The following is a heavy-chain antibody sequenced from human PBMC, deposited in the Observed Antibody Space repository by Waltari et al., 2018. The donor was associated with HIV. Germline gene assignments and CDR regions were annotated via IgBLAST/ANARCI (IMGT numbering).Heavy chain of an antibody. CDR1: GFTFSSYE. D-gene: IGHD2-8*02. CDR2: ISSSGSTI. V-gene: IGHV3-48*03. J-gene: IGHJ3*02. CDR3: ASWWDAFDI. Sequence: EVQLVESGGGLVQPGGSLRLYCAASGFTFSSYEMNWVRQAPGKGLEWVSYISSSGSTIYYADSVKGRFTISRDNAKNSLYLQMNSLRAEDTAVYYCASWWDAFDIWGQGTMVTVSS.